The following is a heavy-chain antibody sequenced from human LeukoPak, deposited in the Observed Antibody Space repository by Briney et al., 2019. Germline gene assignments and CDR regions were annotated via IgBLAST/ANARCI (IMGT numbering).Heavy chain of an antibody. D-gene: IGHD1-26*01. J-gene: IGHJ4*02. CDR1: GFTFSNYY. CDR2: ISNTDSPT. CDR3: AKEKGWELLRSYIDF. V-gene: IGHV3-11*01. Sequence: GGSLRLSCAASGFTFSNYYMSWIRQAPGKGLEWVSYISNTDSPTYFTDSVKGRFTISRDNSKNTLYLQMNSLTSEDTATYYCAKEKGWELLRSYIDFWGQGTLVTVYS.